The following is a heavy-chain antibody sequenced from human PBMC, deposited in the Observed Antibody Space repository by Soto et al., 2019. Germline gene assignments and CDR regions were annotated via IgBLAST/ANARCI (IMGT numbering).Heavy chain of an antibody. CDR2: ISWNSGSI. CDR3: AKDIGNHGSGSYYYHYYGMDV. V-gene: IGHV3-9*01. Sequence: PGGSLRLSCAASGFTFDDYAMHWVRQAPGKGLEWVSGISWNSGSIGYADSVKGRFTISRDNAKNSLYLQMNSLRAEDTALYYCAKDIGNHGSGSYYYHYYGMDVWGQGTTVTVSS. D-gene: IGHD3-10*01. J-gene: IGHJ6*02. CDR1: GFTFDDYA.